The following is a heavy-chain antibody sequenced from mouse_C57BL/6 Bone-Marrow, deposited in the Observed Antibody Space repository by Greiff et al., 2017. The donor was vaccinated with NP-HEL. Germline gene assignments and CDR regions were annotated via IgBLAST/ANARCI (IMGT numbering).Heavy chain of an antibody. V-gene: IGHV1-26*01. CDR2: INPNNGGT. Sequence: EVQLQQSGPELVKPGASVKISCKASGYTFTDYYMNWVKQSHGKSLEWIGDINPNNGGTSYNQKFKGKATLTVDKSSSTAYMELRSLTSEDSAVYYCARIILGMGWAYWGQGTLVTVSA. CDR1: GYTFTDYY. CDR3: ARIILGMGWAY. J-gene: IGHJ3*01. D-gene: IGHD1-1*01.